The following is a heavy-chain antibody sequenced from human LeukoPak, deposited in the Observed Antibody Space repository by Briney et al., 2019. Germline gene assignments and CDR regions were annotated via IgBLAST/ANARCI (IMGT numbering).Heavy chain of an antibody. CDR2: IYYSGST. V-gene: IGHV4-39*07. J-gene: IGHJ4*02. Sequence: SSSYYWGWIRQPPGKGLEWIGSIYYSGSTYYNPSLKSRVTMSVDTSKNQFSLKLSSVTAADTAVYYCARDSGDWNAENSFDYWGQGTLVTVSS. CDR1: SSSYY. D-gene: IGHD1-1*01. CDR3: ARDSGDWNAENSFDY.